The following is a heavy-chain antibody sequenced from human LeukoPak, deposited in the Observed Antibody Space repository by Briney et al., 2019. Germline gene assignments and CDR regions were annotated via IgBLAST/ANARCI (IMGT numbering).Heavy chain of an antibody. J-gene: IGHJ4*02. Sequence: GGSLRLSCAASGFSFSGHWMHWARQLPGKGLVWVSRISPTGSTTSYADSVRGRFTVSRDNAKNTLYLQVNNLRAEDTAVYYCARGPSSNWSGLDFWGQGTLLTVSS. CDR1: GFSFSGHW. CDR3: ARGPSSNWSGLDF. CDR2: ISPTGSTT. V-gene: IGHV3-74*01. D-gene: IGHD6-13*01.